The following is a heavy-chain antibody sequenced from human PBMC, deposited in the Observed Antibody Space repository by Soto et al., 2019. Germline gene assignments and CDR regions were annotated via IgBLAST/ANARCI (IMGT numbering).Heavy chain of an antibody. CDR1: GGSFSGYY. J-gene: IGHJ4*02. D-gene: IGHD6-6*01. Sequence: SETLSLTCAVYGGSFSGYYWSWIRQPPGKGLEWIGEINHSGSTNYNPSLKSRVTISVDTSKNQFSLKLSSVTAADTAVYYCASLPLEYSSSREPRRVDYWGQGTLVTVSS. CDR2: INHSGST. CDR3: ASLPLEYSSSREPRRVDY. V-gene: IGHV4-34*01.